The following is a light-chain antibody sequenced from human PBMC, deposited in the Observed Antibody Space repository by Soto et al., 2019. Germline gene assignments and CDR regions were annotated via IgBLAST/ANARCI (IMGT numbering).Light chain of an antibody. CDR1: QSAISN. J-gene: IGKJ4*01. V-gene: IGKV3-15*01. CDR2: DAS. CDR3: HQYYKWPLT. Sequence: EIVMTQSPATLSVSPGERVTLSCRASQSAISNLAWYQQKPGQTPRLLIYDASTRATDMPARFSGSGSGTDFTLTISSLLSEDFAVYYCHQYYKWPLTFGGGTKVDIK.